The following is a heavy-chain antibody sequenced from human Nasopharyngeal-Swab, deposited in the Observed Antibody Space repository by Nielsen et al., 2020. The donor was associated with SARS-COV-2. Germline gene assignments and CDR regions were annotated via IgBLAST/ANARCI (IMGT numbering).Heavy chain of an antibody. D-gene: IGHD3-22*01. J-gene: IGHJ4*02. Sequence: GESLKISCVASGFTFGNYWMHWVRQVPGKGLVWVSHINGDGSSTTYAESVKGRFTISRDNAKNTLYLQMDNLRAEDTAVYYCTRLTYYYDSSSGGWGQGTLVTVSS. CDR1: GFTFGNYW. V-gene: IGHV3-74*01. CDR3: TRLTYYYDSSSGG. CDR2: INGDGSST.